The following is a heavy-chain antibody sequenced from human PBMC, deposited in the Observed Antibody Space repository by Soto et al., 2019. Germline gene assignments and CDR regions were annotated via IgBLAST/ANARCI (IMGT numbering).Heavy chain of an antibody. CDR3: ARVLSGYGQYYYYYYGMDV. V-gene: IGHV3-48*02. Sequence: GGSLRLSCAASGFTFSSYSMNWVRQAPGKGLEWVSYISSSSSTIYYAEPVKGRFTISRANAKNSLYLHMNSLRDEYTAVFYCARVLSGYGQYYYYYYGMDVWGQGT. CDR2: ISSSSSTI. CDR1: GFTFSSYS. J-gene: IGHJ6*02. D-gene: IGHD5-12*01.